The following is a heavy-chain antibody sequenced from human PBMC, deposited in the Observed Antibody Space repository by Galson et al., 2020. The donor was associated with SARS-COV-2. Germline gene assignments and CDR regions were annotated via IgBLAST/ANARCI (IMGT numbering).Heavy chain of an antibody. D-gene: IGHD3-10*01. CDR1: DISFSKYW. CDR2: IKPDGSQV. V-gene: IGHV3-7*04. CDR3: GWGSGFLCEI. Sequence: QLGESLKISCVTSDISFSKYWMTWVRQAPGKGLEWVANIKPDGSQVWYVDSVKGRFTISRDNARKSLYLQMNTLRVGDTAVYYCGWGSGFLCEIWGQGVSVTGSS. J-gene: IGHJ4*02.